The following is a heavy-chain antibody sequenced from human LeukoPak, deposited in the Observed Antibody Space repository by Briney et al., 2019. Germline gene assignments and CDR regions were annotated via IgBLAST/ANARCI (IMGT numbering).Heavy chain of an antibody. J-gene: IGHJ4*02. Sequence: PGGSLRLSCAASGFTVSSNYMSWVRQAPGKGLEWVSVIYSGGSTYYADSVKGRFTISRDNSKNTLYLQMNSLRAEDTAVYYCARVFGGSYYSYWGQGTLVTVSS. CDR2: IYSGGST. CDR3: ARVFGGSYYSY. D-gene: IGHD1-26*01. CDR1: GFTVSSNY. V-gene: IGHV3-66*01.